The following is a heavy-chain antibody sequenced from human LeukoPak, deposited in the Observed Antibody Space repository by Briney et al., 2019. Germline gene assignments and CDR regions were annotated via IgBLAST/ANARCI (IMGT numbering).Heavy chain of an antibody. V-gene: IGHV4-61*05. CDR3: ARAKDGSSGWYVRWYFDL. CDR2: IYYSGST. CDR1: GGSISSSSYY. D-gene: IGHD6-19*01. J-gene: IGHJ2*01. Sequence: PSETLSLTCTVSGGSISSSSYYWSWIRQPPGKGLEWIGYIYYSGSTNYNPSLKSRVTISVDTSKNQFSLKLPSVTAADTAVYYCARAKDGSSGWYVRWYFDLWGRGTPVTVSS.